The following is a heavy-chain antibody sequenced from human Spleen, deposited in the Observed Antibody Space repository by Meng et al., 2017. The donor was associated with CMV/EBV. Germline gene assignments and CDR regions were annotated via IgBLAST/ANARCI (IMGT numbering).Heavy chain of an antibody. Sequence: GESLKISCEVSGFTLRSYAVSWVRQAPGKGLEWVSAISGRGSITYYTDSVKGRFTVSRDNSKNTLYLQMNSLRAEDTAVYYCARSQEYRRGSLYYYYGMDVWGQGTAVTVSS. V-gene: IGHV3-23*01. CDR3: ARSQEYRRGSLYYYYGMDV. CDR2: ISGRGSIT. J-gene: IGHJ6*02. CDR1: GFTLRSYA. D-gene: IGHD6-19*01.